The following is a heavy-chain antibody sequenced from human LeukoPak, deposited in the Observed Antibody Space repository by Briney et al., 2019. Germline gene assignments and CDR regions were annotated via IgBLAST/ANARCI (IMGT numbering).Heavy chain of an antibody. CDR3: ARGFQYYDTITGDY. D-gene: IGHD3-22*01. CDR2: IIPILGIA. V-gene: IGHV1-69*04. J-gene: IGHJ4*02. Sequence: SVKLSCKASGGTFSSYAISWVRQAPGQGLEWMGRIIPILGIANYAHKFQGRVTITADKSTSTAYMELSSLRSEDTAVYYCARGFQYYDTITGDYWGQGTLVTVSS. CDR1: GGTFSSYA.